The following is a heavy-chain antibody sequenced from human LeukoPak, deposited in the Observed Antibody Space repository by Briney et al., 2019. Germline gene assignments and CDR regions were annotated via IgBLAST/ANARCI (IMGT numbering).Heavy chain of an antibody. CDR2: INTNTGNP. V-gene: IGHV7-4-1*02. J-gene: IGHJ4*02. D-gene: IGHD3-22*01. CDR3: ARGSRYYYDSSGYYYFFDY. Sequence: GASVKVSCKASGYTFTSYAMNWVRQAPGQGREWMGWINTNTGNPTYAQGFTGRFVFSLDTSVSTAYLQINSLKAEDTAVYYCARGSRYYYDSSGYYYFFDYWGQGTLVTVSS. CDR1: GYTFTSYA.